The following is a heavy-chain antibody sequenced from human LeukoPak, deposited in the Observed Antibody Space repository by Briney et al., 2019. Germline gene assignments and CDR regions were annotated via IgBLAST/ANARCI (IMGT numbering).Heavy chain of an antibody. J-gene: IGHJ3*02. Sequence: PSETLSLTCAVYGGSFSGYYWSWIRQPPGKGLEWIGEINHSGSTNYNPSLKSRVTISVDTSKNQFSLKLSSVTAADTAVYYCATTSSSGHLNDAFDIWGQGTMVTVSS. CDR2: INHSGST. CDR3: ATTSSSGHLNDAFDI. D-gene: IGHD3-22*01. CDR1: GGSFSGYY. V-gene: IGHV4-34*01.